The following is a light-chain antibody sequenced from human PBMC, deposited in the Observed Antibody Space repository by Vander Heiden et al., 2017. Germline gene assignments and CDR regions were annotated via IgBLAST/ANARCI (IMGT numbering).Light chain of an antibody. V-gene: IGLV1-44*01. Sequence: QAILSQPPSVSGIPGQRVTISCSGTRSNIGNNAISWYQHLPGQAPKLLIYTSDHRPSGVSARFSGSKSGTSASLAISGLQSDDEADFYCAAWDDSLNGWVFGRGTKLTVL. CDR3: AAWDDSLNGWV. J-gene: IGLJ3*02. CDR1: RSNIGNNA. CDR2: TSD.